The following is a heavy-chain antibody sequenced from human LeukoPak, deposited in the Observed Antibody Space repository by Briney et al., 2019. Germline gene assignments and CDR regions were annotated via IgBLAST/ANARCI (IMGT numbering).Heavy chain of an antibody. CDR1: GYTFTGYY. CDR2: INPNSGGT. J-gene: IGHJ6*03. V-gene: IGHV1-2*02. D-gene: IGHD6-19*01. Sequence: ASVKVSCKASGYTFTGYYMHWVRQAPGQGLEWMGWINPNSGGTNYTQKFQGRVTMTRDTSISTAYMELSRLRSDDTAVYYCARSSVAGTTYYYHMDVWGKGTTVTVSS. CDR3: ARSSVAGTTYYYHMDV.